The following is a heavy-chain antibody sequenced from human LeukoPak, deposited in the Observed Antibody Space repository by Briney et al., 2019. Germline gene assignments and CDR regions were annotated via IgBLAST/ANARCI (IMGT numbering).Heavy chain of an antibody. CDR1: GYIFTAYY. CDR3: ARGYYGSGSHPYYFDY. J-gene: IGHJ4*02. V-gene: IGHV1-2*02. CDR2: INPNNGGT. D-gene: IGHD3-10*01. Sequence: ASVKVSCKASGYIFTAYYMHWVRQAPGQGLEWMGWINPNNGGTNYAQKFQGRVTMTRDTSISTAYMELSRLRSDDMAVYCCARGYYGSGSHPYYFDYWGQGTLVTVSS.